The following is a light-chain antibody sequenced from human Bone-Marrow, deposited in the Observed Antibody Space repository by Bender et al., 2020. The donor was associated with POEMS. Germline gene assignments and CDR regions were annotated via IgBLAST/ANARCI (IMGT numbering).Light chain of an antibody. V-gene: IGLV2-23*01. CDR2: EAS. CDR3: CSYAGNTV. Sequence: QSALTQPASVSGSPGQSITISCTGDISDIGKYDLLSWYQQYPGKVPNLIIYEASKRPSGVFNRFSGSKSGNTASLTIPGLQPEDEAEYYCCSYAGNTVFGSGTRVP. J-gene: IGLJ1*01. CDR1: ISDIGKYDL.